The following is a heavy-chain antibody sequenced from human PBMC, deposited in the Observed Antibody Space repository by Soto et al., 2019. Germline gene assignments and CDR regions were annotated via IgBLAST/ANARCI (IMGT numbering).Heavy chain of an antibody. CDR3: ARDGPLWSLDS. CDR1: GVSISTYY. J-gene: IGHJ5*01. Sequence: PSETLSLTCTVAGVSISTYYWSWIRQPPGQRLEWLGYLYFSGNTDYNPSLKSRVTISVDTSKNQFSLNLSSVTTADTAVYYCARDGPLWSLDSWGQGTLVTVSS. V-gene: IGHV4-59*01. D-gene: IGHD3-10*01. CDR2: LYFSGNT.